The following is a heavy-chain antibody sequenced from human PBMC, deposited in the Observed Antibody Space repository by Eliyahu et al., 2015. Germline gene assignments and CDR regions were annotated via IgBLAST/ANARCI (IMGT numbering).Heavy chain of an antibody. CDR2: MSSSGNMI. Sequence: QVQVVESGGGXVKPGGSLRLSGAASGFNXSXYYISWIRQAPGKGLEWVSYMSSSGNMIYYADSVKGRFTISRDNAKNSLYLQMNSLRAEDTAVYYCAIGGEYWGQGTLVTVSS. V-gene: IGHV3-11*01. D-gene: IGHD6-6*01. CDR1: GFNXSXYY. CDR3: AIGGEY. J-gene: IGHJ4*02.